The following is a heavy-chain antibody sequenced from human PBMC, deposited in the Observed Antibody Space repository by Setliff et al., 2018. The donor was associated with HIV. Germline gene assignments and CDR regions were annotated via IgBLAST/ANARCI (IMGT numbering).Heavy chain of an antibody. CDR2: ISNTGSST. CDR3: AKAASNLAAAGGPLDM. J-gene: IGHJ3*02. CDR1: GLTLSSYA. D-gene: IGHD6-13*01. Sequence: GESLKISCVASGLTLSSYAMNWVRQAPGKGLEWLSGISNTGSSTYYGGSVKGRFTISRDKSRNIVFLQMKSLRVEDTALYYCAKAASNLAAAGGPLDMWGPGTVVTVSS. V-gene: IGHV3-23*01.